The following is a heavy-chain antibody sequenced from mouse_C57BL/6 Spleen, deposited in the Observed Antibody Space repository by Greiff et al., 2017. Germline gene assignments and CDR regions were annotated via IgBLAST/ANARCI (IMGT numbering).Heavy chain of an antibody. CDR1: GYTFTSYG. CDR2: IDPRSGNT. J-gene: IGHJ3*01. CDR3: ASPYYSSYWFAY. D-gene: IGHD2-5*01. Sequence: VKLMESGAELARPGASVKLSCKASGYTFTSYGISWVKQRTGQGLEWIGEIDPRSGNTNYNEKFKGKATLTADKSSSTAYMELRSLTSEDSAVYFCASPYYSSYWFAYWGQGTLVTVSA. V-gene: IGHV1-81*01.